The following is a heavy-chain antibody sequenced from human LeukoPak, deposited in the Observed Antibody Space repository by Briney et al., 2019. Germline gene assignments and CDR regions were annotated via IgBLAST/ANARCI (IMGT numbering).Heavy chain of an antibody. D-gene: IGHD5-18*01. Sequence: PSETLSLTCAVYGGSFSGYYWNWIRQPPGEGLEWIGEINHSGSTNYNPSLKSRVTISVDTSKNQFSLRLTSVTAADTAVYYCAGAGYGRRFDYWGQGTLVTVSS. J-gene: IGHJ4*02. V-gene: IGHV4-34*01. CDR2: INHSGST. CDR3: AGAGYGRRFDY. CDR1: GGSFSGYY.